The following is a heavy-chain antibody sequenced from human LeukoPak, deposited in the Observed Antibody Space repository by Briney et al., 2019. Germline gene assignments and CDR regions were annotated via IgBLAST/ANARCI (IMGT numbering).Heavy chain of an antibody. D-gene: IGHD2-15*01. Sequence: GGSLRLSCAASGFTVSSNYMSWVRQAPGKGLEWVSVIYSGGSTYYADSVKGRFTISRDNSKNTLYLQMNSLRAEDTAVYYCARQRGYCSGGSCYGYYGMDDWGQGTTVTVSS. CDR3: ARQRGYCSGGSCYGYYGMDD. V-gene: IGHV3-53*01. CDR1: GFTVSSNY. J-gene: IGHJ6*02. CDR2: IYSGGST.